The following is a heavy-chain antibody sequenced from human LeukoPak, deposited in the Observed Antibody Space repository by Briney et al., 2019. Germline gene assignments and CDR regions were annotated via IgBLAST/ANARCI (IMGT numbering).Heavy chain of an antibody. CDR3: ARATGKDILTGRKLDN. V-gene: IGHV1-8*01. J-gene: IGHJ4*02. CDR1: GYTFTSYA. D-gene: IGHD3-9*01. Sequence: GASVKVSCKASGYTFTSYAMNWVRQATGQGLEWMGWMNPNSGNTGYAQKFQGRVTMTRNTSISIAYMELSSLRSDDTAVYYCARATGKDILTGRKLDNWGQGTLVTVSS. CDR2: MNPNSGNT.